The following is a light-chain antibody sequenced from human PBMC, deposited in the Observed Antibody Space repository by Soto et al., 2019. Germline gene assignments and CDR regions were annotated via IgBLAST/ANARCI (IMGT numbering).Light chain of an antibody. V-gene: IGKV4-1*01. CDR2: WAS. J-gene: IGKJ4*01. Sequence: DIVMTQSPDSLAVSLGERATINCKSSQSVLHTSYNNNYLAWYQQKRGQPPKLLIYWASTREYGVPDRFSASGSKTDFTLTITNRLSKDVAVYYFQKYYSTPPAFGGGTKVDIK. CDR3: QKYYSTPPA. CDR1: QSVLHTSYNNNY.